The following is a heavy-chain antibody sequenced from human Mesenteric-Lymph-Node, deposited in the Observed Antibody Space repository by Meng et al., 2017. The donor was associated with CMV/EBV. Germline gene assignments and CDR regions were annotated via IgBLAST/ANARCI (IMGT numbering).Heavy chain of an antibody. CDR3: ARDPTGSTWGPFDP. CDR1: GYTFTSYD. J-gene: IGHJ5*02. V-gene: IGHV1-2*02. Sequence: ASVKVSCKASGYTFTSYDINWVRQATGQGLEWMGWINPNSGDTKYAQKFQGRVTMTRDTSISTAYMELSSLRSDDTAVYFCARDPTGSTWGPFDPWGQGTLVTVSS. D-gene: IGHD2-15*01. CDR2: INPNSGDT.